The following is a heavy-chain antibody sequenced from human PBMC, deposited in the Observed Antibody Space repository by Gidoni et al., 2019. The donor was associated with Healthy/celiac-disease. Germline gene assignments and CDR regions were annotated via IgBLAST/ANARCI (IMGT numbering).Heavy chain of an antibody. V-gene: IGHV1-46*01. CDR1: GYTFTSYY. J-gene: IGHJ4*02. CDR3: ARGIDFLVRIENYDSSGLDY. D-gene: IGHD3-22*01. Sequence: QVQLVQSGAEVKKPGASVKVSCKASGYTFTSYYMHWVRQAPGQGLEWMGIINPSGGSTSYAQKFQVSVTMTMYTSTSTVYMELSSLRSEDTAVYYCARGIDFLVRIENYDSSGLDYWCQGTLVTVSS. CDR2: INPSGGST.